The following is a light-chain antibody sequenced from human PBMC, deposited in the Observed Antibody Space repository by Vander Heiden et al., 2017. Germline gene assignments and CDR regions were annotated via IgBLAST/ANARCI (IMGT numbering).Light chain of an antibody. CDR3: QQYGSSPST. J-gene: IGKJ4*01. Sequence: EIVLTQSPGTLSLSTGDRATLSCRASQSVSSSYLAWYQQKPGQAPRLLIYGASSRATGIPDRFSGSGSGTDFTLTISRLEPEDFAVYYCQQYGSSPSTFGGGTKVEIK. CDR1: QSVSSSY. V-gene: IGKV3-20*01. CDR2: GAS.